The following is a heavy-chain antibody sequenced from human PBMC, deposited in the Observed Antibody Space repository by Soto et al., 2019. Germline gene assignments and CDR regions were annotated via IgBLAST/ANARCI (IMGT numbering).Heavy chain of an antibody. D-gene: IGHD3-10*01. CDR1: GFTFSTYG. Sequence: GGSLRLSCGASGFTFSTYGIHWVRQAPGKGLVWVSRINSDGSSTNYADSVKGRFTISRDNAKNTLFLQMNSLRAEDTAVYYCARDRWGGGRDMDVWGQGTTVTVSS. V-gene: IGHV3-74*01. CDR2: INSDGSST. CDR3: ARDRWGGGRDMDV. J-gene: IGHJ6*02.